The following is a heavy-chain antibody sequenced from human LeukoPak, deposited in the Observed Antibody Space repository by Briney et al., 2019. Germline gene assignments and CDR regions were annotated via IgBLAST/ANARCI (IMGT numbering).Heavy chain of an antibody. Sequence: KAGESLKISCKGSGYSFTSYWIGWVRQMPGKGLEWMAIIYPGDSDTRYSPSFQGQVTISVDKSISTAYLQWSSLHASDTAMYYCARHILARYTYKYDGMDVWGQGTTVTVSS. CDR1: GYSFTSYW. V-gene: IGHV5-51*01. CDR3: ARHILARYTYKYDGMDV. CDR2: IYPGDSDT. J-gene: IGHJ6*02. D-gene: IGHD5-18*01.